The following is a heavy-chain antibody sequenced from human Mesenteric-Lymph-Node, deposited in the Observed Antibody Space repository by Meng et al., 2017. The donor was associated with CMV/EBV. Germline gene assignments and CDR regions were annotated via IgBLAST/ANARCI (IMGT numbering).Heavy chain of an antibody. CDR3: ARAPSPAGLGDY. J-gene: IGHJ4*02. Sequence: SVKVSCKASGGTFSSYTISWVRQAPGQGLEWMGRIIPILGIANYAQKFQGRVTITADKSTSTAYMELSSLRSDDTAVYYCARAPSPAGLGDYWGQGTLVTVSS. CDR1: GGTFSSYT. CDR2: IIPILGIA. V-gene: IGHV1-69*02.